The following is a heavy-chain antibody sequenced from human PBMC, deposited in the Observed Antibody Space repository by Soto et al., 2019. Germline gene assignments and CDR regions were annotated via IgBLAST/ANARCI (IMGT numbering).Heavy chain of an antibody. CDR1: GGSFSGYY. CDR2: INHSGST. CDR3: ARVRRSGYYDSSGYRDY. J-gene: IGHJ4*02. D-gene: IGHD3-22*01. V-gene: IGHV4-34*01. Sequence: SETLSLTCAVYGGSFSGYYWSWIRQPPGKGLEWIGEINHSGSTNYNPSLKSRVTITVDTSKNQFSLKLSSVTAADKAVYYCARVRRSGYYDSSGYRDYWGQGTLVTVSS.